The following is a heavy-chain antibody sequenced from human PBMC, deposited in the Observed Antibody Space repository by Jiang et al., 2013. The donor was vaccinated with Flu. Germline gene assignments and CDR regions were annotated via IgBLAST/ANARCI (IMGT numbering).Heavy chain of an antibody. Sequence: QTLSLTCAISGDSVSSNSAAWSWIRQSPSRGLEWLGRTYYRSKWFTDYAVSVKSRITINPDTSKNQLSLQLNSVTPEDTAVYYCARDVVRYFDLWGRGTQVTVSS. CDR2: TYYRSKWFT. CDR1: GDSVSSNSAA. D-gene: IGHD2-21*01. CDR3: ARDVVRYFDL. V-gene: IGHV6-1*01. J-gene: IGHJ2*01.